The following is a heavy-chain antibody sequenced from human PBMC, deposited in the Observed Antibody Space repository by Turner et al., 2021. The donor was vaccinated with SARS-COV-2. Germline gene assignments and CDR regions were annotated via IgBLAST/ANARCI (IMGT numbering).Heavy chain of an antibody. CDR1: GFPFSSFA. Sequence: QVQLVESGGGVVQPGKSLRLSCAAPGFPFSSFARHWVRQAPGKGLEWVAVISYDGTNKDYADSVKGRFTFSRDNSKNTLYLQMNSLRAEDTAVYYCARPLGGNYYRGLEYWGQGTLVTVSS. J-gene: IGHJ4*02. CDR2: ISYDGTNK. D-gene: IGHD1-26*01. V-gene: IGHV3-30-3*01. CDR3: ARPLGGNYYRGLEY.